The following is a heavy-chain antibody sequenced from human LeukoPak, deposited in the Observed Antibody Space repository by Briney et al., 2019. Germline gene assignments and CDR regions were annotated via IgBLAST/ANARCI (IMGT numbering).Heavy chain of an antibody. CDR2: IYYSGST. D-gene: IGHD4-17*01. CDR1: GGSISSGDYY. Sequence: PSETLSLTCTVSGGSISSGDYYWSWIRQPPGKGLEWIGYIYYSGSTYYNPSLKSRVTISVDTSKNQFSLKLSSVTAADTAVYYCARGDTVTTGYDYWGQGTPVTVSS. CDR3: ARGDTVTTGYDY. J-gene: IGHJ4*02. V-gene: IGHV4-30-4*01.